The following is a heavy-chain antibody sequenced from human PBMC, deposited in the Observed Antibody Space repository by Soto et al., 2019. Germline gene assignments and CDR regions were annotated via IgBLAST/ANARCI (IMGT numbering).Heavy chain of an antibody. CDR3: ARQAGPREVRELPFDY. CDR1: GGSISSYY. Sequence: PSETLSLTCTVSGGSISSYYWSWIRQPPGKGLEWIGYIYYSGSTNYNPSLKSRVTISVDTSKNQFSLKLSSVTAADTAVYYCARQAGPREVRELPFDYWGQGTLVTVSS. CDR2: IYYSGST. J-gene: IGHJ4*02. D-gene: IGHD3-10*01. V-gene: IGHV4-59*08.